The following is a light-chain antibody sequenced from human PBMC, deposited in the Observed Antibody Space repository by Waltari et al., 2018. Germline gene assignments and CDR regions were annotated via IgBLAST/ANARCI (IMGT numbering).Light chain of an antibody. J-gene: IGKJ2*01. CDR3: QQYDKWLRYS. Sequence: IVMTQSPATLSVSPGERATLSCRASQSISTNLAWFQEKPGQAPRLLIYGASTRAPGVPARFSGSWSGTYFTLVISSLQSEDFAVYYCQQYDKWLRYSFGQGTKLEIK. V-gene: IGKV3-15*01. CDR1: QSISTN. CDR2: GAS.